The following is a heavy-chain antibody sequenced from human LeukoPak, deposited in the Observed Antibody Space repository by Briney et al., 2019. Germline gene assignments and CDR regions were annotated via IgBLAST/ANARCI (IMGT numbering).Heavy chain of an antibody. Sequence: SETLSLTCTVSGGSISSSSCYWGWIRQPPGKGLEWIGSIYYSGSTNYNPSLKSRVTISVDTSKNQFSLKLSSVTAADTAVYYCARSEISYYFDYWGQGTLVTVSS. V-gene: IGHV4-39*07. CDR3: ARSEISYYFDY. CDR2: IYYSGST. D-gene: IGHD6-6*01. CDR1: GGSISSSSCY. J-gene: IGHJ4*02.